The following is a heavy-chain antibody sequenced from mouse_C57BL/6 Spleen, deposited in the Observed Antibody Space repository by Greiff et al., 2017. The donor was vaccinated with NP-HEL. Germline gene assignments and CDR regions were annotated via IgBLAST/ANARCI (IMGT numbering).Heavy chain of an antibody. CDR2: INPSNGGT. J-gene: IGHJ4*01. CDR1: GYTFTSYW. D-gene: IGHD3-1*01. V-gene: IGHV1-53*01. Sequence: VQLQQPGTELVKPGASVKLSCKASGYTFTSYWMHWVKQRPGQGLEWIGNINPSNGGTNYNEKFKSKATLTVDKSSSTAYMQLSSLTSEDSAVYYCARTGGRGVYYYAMDYWGQGTSVTVSS. CDR3: ARTGGRGVYYYAMDY.